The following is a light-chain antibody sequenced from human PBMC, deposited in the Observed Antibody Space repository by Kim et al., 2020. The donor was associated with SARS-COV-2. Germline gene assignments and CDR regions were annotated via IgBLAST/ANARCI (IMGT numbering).Light chain of an antibody. CDR1: SLRSYY. V-gene: IGLV3-19*01. Sequence: SSELTQDPAVSVALGQPVRITCQGHSLRSYYATWYQPKPGQAPILVIYGKNTRPSSIPDRFSGSSSGNTASLTLTWTQAGAEADYYCNTRDSNDNVVIGG. CDR3: NTRDSNDNVV. CDR2: GKN. J-gene: IGLJ2*01.